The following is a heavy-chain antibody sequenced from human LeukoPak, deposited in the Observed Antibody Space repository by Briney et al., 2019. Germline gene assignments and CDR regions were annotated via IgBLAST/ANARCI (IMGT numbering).Heavy chain of an antibody. D-gene: IGHD6-19*01. CDR1: GGSFSGYY. V-gene: IGHV4-34*01. CDR2: INHSGST. J-gene: IGHJ6*02. CDR3: ASGSGWYRNSYGMDV. Sequence: PSETLSLTCAVYGGSFSGYYWSWIRQPPGKGLEWIGEINHSGSTNYNPSLKSRVTISVDTSKNQFSLKLSSVTAADTAVYYCASGSGWYRNSYGMDVWGQGTTVTVSS.